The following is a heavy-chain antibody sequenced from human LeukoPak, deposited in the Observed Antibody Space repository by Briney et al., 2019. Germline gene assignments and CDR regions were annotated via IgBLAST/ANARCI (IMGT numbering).Heavy chain of an antibody. CDR3: ARTTTPHYYGSGSYALGY. V-gene: IGHV3-30-3*01. D-gene: IGHD3-10*01. CDR2: ISYDGSNK. CDR1: GFTFSSYE. J-gene: IGHJ4*02. Sequence: PGGSLSLSCAASGFTFSSYEMNWVRQGPGKGLEWVAVISYDGSNKYYADSVKGRFTISRDNSKNTLYLQMSSLSAEDTAVYYCARTTTPHYYGSGSYALGYWGQGTLVTVPS.